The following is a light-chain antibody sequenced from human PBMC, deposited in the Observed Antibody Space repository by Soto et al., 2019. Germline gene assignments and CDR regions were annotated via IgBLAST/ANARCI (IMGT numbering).Light chain of an antibody. CDR1: SSNIGSNY. V-gene: IGLV1-47*01. CDR3: ATWDDSLSGYVV. CDR2: RNN. Sequence: QLVLTQPPSASGTPGQRVTISCSGSSSNIGSNYVYWYQRLPGTAPKLLIYRNNQRPSGVPDRFSGSKAGTSASLAISGLRSEDEADYYCATWDDSLSGYVVFGGGTKLTVL. J-gene: IGLJ2*01.